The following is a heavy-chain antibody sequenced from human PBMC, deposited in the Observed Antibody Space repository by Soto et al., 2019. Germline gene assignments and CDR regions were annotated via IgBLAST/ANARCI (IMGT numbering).Heavy chain of an antibody. V-gene: IGHV4-39*01. D-gene: IGHD2-2*01. CDR3: ARLAVDVVPAAMLNYYYYYMDV. Sequence: QLQLQESGPGLVKPSETLSLTCTVSGGSISSSSYYWGWIRQPPGKGLEWIGSIYYSGSTYYNPSLKSRVTISVDTSKNQFSLKLSSVIAADTAVYYCARLAVDVVPAAMLNYYYYYMDVWGKGTTVTVSS. CDR1: GGSISSSSYY. CDR2: IYYSGST. J-gene: IGHJ6*03.